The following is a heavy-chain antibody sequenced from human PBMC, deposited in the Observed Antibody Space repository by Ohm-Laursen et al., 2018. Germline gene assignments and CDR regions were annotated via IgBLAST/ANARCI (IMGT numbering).Heavy chain of an antibody. CDR1: GDSINNYY. Sequence: GTLSLTCTVSGDSINNYYWSWIRQPAGKGLEWIGRMYATGSSNYNPSLNSRVTMSVDTSKNQFSLKLSSVTAADTAVYYCARGGGSGWPNFDYWGQGTLVTVSS. J-gene: IGHJ4*02. V-gene: IGHV4-4*07. CDR3: ARGGGSGWPNFDY. CDR2: MYATGSS. D-gene: IGHD6-19*01.